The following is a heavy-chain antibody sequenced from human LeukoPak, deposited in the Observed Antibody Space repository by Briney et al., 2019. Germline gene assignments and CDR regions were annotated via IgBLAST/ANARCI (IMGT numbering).Heavy chain of an antibody. V-gene: IGHV4-39*07. Sequence: SETLSLTCTVSGGSISSSSYYWGWIRQPPGKGLEWIGSIYYSGSTYYNPSLKSRVTISVDTSKNQFSLKLSSVTAADTAVYYCARATYSSKGNWFDPWGQGTLVTVSS. J-gene: IGHJ5*02. CDR1: GGSISSSSYY. CDR3: ARATYSSKGNWFDP. D-gene: IGHD6-19*01. CDR2: IYYSGST.